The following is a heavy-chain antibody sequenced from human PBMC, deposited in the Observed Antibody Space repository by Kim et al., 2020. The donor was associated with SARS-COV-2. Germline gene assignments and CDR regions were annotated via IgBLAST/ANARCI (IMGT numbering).Heavy chain of an antibody. CDR3: AAHSGYSVY. CDR2: IYYSGST. D-gene: IGHD3-22*01. CDR1: GGSISSYY. V-gene: IGHV4-59*01. J-gene: IGHJ4*02. Sequence: SETLSLTCTVSGGSISSYYLSWIRQPPGKGLEWIGYIYYSGSTNYNPSLKSRVTISVDTSKNHFSLKLSSVAAADTAVYYCAAHSGYSVYWGQGTLVTVSS.